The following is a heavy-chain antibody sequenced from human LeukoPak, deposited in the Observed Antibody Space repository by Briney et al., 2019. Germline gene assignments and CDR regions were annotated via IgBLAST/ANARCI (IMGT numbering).Heavy chain of an antibody. J-gene: IGHJ4*02. CDR1: GFTFSSYA. Sequence: GGSLRLSCAASGFTFSSYAMSWVRQAPGKGLEWVSAISGSGGSTYYADSVKGRFTISRDNSKNTLYLQMNSLRAEDTAVYYCAKDSRTTMIVVVIIPFDYWGQGTLVTVSS. CDR3: AKDSRTTMIVVVIIPFDY. CDR2: ISGSGGST. D-gene: IGHD3-22*01. V-gene: IGHV3-23*01.